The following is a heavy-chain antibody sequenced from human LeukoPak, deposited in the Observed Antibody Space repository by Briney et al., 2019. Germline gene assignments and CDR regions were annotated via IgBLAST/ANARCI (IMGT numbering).Heavy chain of an antibody. D-gene: IGHD3-10*01. CDR1: GFTFSSYG. J-gene: IGHJ4*02. CDR3: AKDLTKALLWFGELPYYFDY. CDR2: ISGTGGFT. V-gene: IGHV3-23*01. Sequence: PGGTLRLSCVGSGFTFSSYGMGWVRQAPGKGLEWVSGISGTGGFTYEADAVKGRFTISRDNSKNTLYLQMNSLRAEDTAVYYCAKDLTKALLWFGELPYYFDYWGQGTLVTVSS.